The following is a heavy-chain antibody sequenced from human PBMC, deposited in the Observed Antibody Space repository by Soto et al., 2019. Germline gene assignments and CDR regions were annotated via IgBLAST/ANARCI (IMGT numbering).Heavy chain of an antibody. CDR1: GFSFTTYG. D-gene: IGHD2-21*01. J-gene: IGHJ4*02. V-gene: IGHV3-33*06. CDR2: IWYDGSNK. Sequence: QVQLVESGGGVVQPGRSLRLSCAASGFSFTTYGMHWVRQAPGEGLEWVAVIWYDGSNKYYADSVKGRFTISRDTSKNHLYLQMNSLGAEDPALYYCAKDRGGGAVVPDYWGQGTLVTVSS. CDR3: AKDRGGGAVVPDY.